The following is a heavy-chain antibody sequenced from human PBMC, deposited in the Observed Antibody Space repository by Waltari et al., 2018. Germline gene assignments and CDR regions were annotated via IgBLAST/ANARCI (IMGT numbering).Heavy chain of an antibody. D-gene: IGHD2-15*01. CDR3: ARDRGRGLYLDT. J-gene: IGHJ5*02. V-gene: IGHV4-4*02. CDR2: VRGDGRS. Sequence: QLQLQESGPGLVKPSGTLSLTCDVSGDSMSSTDCWSWVRQSPQKGLEWLGQVRGDGRSNYNPSFASRVTVSLDTSNNQFSLRMTSATAADTAMYYCARDRGRGLYLDTWGPGTLVTVSP. CDR1: GDSMSSTDC.